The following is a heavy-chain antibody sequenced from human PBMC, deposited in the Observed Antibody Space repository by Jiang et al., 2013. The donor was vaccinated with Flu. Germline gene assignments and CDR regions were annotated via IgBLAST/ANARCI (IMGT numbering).Heavy chain of an antibody. CDR2: INAGNGNT. V-gene: IGHV1-3*01. CDR3: AREGGYCSGGHCYPSRYGMDV. J-gene: IGHJ6*02. Sequence: GAEVKKPGASVKVSCTTSGYTFISYAIHWVRQAPGQRLEWMGWINAGNGNTEYSQNFQGRVTITRDTSASIVYVELSSLRAEDTAVYYCAREGGYCSGGHCYPSRYGMDVWGQGTTVTVSS. CDR1: GYTFISYA. D-gene: IGHD2-15*01.